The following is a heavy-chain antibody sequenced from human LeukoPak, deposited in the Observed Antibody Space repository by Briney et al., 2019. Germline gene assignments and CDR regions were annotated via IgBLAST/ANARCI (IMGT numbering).Heavy chain of an antibody. CDR3: ARHIPPSNYGDY. D-gene: IGHD2-2*01. CDR2: FYTGDSDT. Sequence: GESLKISCKGSGYSLTSYWIIWLRHMAGKGLEWMVIFYTGDSDTTYSPSFQGQATISADKSISSAYPQWSSLKSTDTAMYYFARHIPPSNYGDYWGQGNLVTVSS. V-gene: IGHV5-51*01. J-gene: IGHJ4*02. CDR1: GYSLTSYW.